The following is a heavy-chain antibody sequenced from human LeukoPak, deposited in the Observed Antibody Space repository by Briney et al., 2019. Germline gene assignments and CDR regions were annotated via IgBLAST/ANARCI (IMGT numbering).Heavy chain of an antibody. D-gene: IGHD6-13*01. V-gene: IGHV4-59*01. Sequence: PSETLSLTCTVSGGSISSYYWSWIRQPPGKGLEWIGYIYYSGSTNYNPSLKSRVTISVDTSKNQFSLKLSSVTAADTAVYYCARDSTGIAAQFDYWGQGTLVTVSS. CDR2: IYYSGST. CDR1: GGSISSYY. J-gene: IGHJ4*02. CDR3: ARDSTGIAAQFDY.